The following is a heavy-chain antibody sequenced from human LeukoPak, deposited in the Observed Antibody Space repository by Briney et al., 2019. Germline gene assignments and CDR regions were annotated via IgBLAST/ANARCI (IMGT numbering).Heavy chain of an antibody. J-gene: IGHJ4*02. CDR2: ISYDGSNK. CDR1: GFTFSSYA. CDR3: AGLDENRYYFDY. V-gene: IGHV3-30-3*01. D-gene: IGHD2/OR15-2a*01. Sequence: AGGSLRLSCAASGFTFSSYAMHWVRQAPGKGLEWVAVISYDGSNKYYADSVKGRFTISRDNSKNTLYLQMNSLRAEDTAVYYCAGLDENRYYFDYWGQGTLVTVSS.